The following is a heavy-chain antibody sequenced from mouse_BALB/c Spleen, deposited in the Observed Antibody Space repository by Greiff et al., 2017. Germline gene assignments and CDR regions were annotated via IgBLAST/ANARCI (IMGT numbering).Heavy chain of an antibody. D-gene: IGHD2-3*01. V-gene: IGHV5-12-1*01. Sequence: EVKLVESGGGLVKPGGSLKLSCAASGFAFSSYDMSWVRQTPEKRLEWVAYISSGGGSTYYPDTVKGRFTISRDNAKNTLYLQMSSLKSEDTAMYYCARHHPDGYFSMDYWGQGTSVTVSS. CDR1: GFAFSSYD. CDR3: ARHHPDGYFSMDY. J-gene: IGHJ4*01. CDR2: ISSGGGST.